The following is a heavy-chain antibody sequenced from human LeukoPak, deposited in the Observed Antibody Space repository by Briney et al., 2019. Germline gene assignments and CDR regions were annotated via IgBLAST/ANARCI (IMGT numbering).Heavy chain of an antibody. D-gene: IGHD4-17*01. Sequence: SQTLSLTCTVSGGSLSSGDYYWRWLRQPPGKGLEWLGYIYYSGSTYYNPSLKSRVTISVDTSKNQFSLKLSSVTAADTAVYYCAREGTVTTKTPYAFDIWGQGTMVTVSS. J-gene: IGHJ3*02. CDR3: AREGTVTTKTPYAFDI. CDR1: GGSLSSGDYY. CDR2: IYYSGST. V-gene: IGHV4-30-4*01.